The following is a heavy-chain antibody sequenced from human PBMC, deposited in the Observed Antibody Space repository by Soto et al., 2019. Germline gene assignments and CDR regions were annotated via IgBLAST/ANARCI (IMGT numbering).Heavy chain of an antibody. CDR2: IYYSGST. CDR1: GGSISSSSYY. J-gene: IGHJ4*02. D-gene: IGHD1-26*01. V-gene: IGHV4-39*01. CDR3: ARRTATGGSYFDY. Sequence: SETLSLTCTVSGGSISSSSYYWCWILQPPGKGLEWIGSIYYSGSTYYNPSLKSRVTISVDTSKNQFSLKLSSVTAADTAVYYCARRTATGGSYFDYWGQGTLVTVS.